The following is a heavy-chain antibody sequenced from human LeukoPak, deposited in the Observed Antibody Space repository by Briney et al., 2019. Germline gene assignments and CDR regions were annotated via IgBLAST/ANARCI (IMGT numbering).Heavy chain of an antibody. D-gene: IGHD3-10*01. CDR2: IYYTGST. CDR3: ARLRRYYYMDV. J-gene: IGHJ6*03. Sequence: SETLSLTCTVSGGSISSNYWSWIRQSPGKGLEWIGYIYYTGSTNYNPSLKSRVSISVDTSKNQFSLKLSSVTAADTAVYYCARLRRYYYMDVWGKGTTVTISS. V-gene: IGHV4-59*01. CDR1: GGSISSNY.